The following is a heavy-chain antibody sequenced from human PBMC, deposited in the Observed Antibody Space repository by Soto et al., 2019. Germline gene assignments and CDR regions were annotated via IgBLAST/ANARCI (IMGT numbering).Heavy chain of an antibody. V-gene: IGHV3-15*01. CDR1: GFSFINAW. CDR2: IKTRADGGAT. CDR3: TTDRDFWGGYYSFDS. Sequence: VQLVESGGGVVQPGGSLRLSCAASGFSFINAWMSWVRQAPGKGLEWVGRIKTRADGGATDYAAPVRDRYTISRDDSQGTLYLQMNSLKTEDTAVYYCTTDRDFWGGYYSFDSWGQGTLVTVSS. D-gene: IGHD3-3*01. J-gene: IGHJ4*02.